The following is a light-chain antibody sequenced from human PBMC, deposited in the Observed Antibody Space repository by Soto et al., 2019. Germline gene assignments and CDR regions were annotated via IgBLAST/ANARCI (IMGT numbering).Light chain of an antibody. Sequence: DIQMTQSPSSLSASVGDRVTNTCRASQSISSYLNWYQQKPGKAPKLLIYAASSLQSGVPSRFSGSGSGTDFTLTISSLQPEDFATYYCQQSYSTRYTFGHGTKLEIK. V-gene: IGKV1-39*01. J-gene: IGKJ2*01. CDR3: QQSYSTRYT. CDR1: QSISSY. CDR2: AAS.